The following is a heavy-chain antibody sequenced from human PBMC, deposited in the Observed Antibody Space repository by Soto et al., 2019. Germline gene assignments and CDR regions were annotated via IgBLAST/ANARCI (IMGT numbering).Heavy chain of an antibody. V-gene: IGHV1-69*13. CDR2: IIPIFGTA. J-gene: IGHJ4*02. CDR3: ASPKNGYNPSYYFDY. D-gene: IGHD5-12*01. CDR1: GGTFSSYA. Sequence: ASVKVSCKASGGTFSSYAISWVRQAPGQGLEWMGGIIPIFGTANYAQKFQGRATITADESTSTAYMELSSLRSEDTAVYYCASPKNGYNPSYYFDYWGQGTLVTVSS.